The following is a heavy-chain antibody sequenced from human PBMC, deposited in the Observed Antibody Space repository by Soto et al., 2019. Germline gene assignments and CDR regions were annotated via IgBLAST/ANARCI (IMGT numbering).Heavy chain of an antibody. J-gene: IGHJ4*02. CDR3: ARVDSTYYYDSSGYYYPPPLDY. CDR1: GGTFSSYA. CDR2: IIPIFGTA. D-gene: IGHD3-22*01. V-gene: IGHV1-69*13. Sequence: ASVKVSCKASGGTFSSYAISWVRQAPGQGLEWMGGIIPIFGTANYAQKFQGRVTITADESTGTAYMELSSLRSEDTAVYYCARVDSTYYYDSSGYYYPPPLDYWGQGTLVTVSS.